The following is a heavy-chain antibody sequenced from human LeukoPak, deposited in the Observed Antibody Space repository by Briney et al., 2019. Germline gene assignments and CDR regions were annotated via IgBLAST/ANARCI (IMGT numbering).Heavy chain of an antibody. D-gene: IGHD6-19*01. CDR2: INHSGST. CDR1: GGSFSGYY. V-gene: IGHV4-34*01. Sequence: SETLSLTCAVYGGSFSGYYWSWIRQPPGKGLEWIGEINHSGSTNYNPSLKSRVTISVDTSKNQFSLKLSSVTAADTAVYYCARGEQWLPNYWGQGTLVTVSS. J-gene: IGHJ4*02. CDR3: ARGEQWLPNY.